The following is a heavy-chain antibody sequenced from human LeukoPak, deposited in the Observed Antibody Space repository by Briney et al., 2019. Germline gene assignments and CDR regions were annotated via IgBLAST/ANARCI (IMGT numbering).Heavy chain of an antibody. V-gene: IGHV5-51*01. J-gene: IGHJ4*02. CDR2: IYPGDSET. CDR1: GYSFTTYW. Sequence: GESLKISCKGSGYSFTTYWIGWVRQMPGKGLEWMGIIYPGDSETRYSPSSQGQVTISADKSISTAYLQWSSLNASDTATYYCARQVVRGLLYCDFWGQGTLVTVSS. D-gene: IGHD3-10*01. CDR3: ARQVVRGLLYCDF.